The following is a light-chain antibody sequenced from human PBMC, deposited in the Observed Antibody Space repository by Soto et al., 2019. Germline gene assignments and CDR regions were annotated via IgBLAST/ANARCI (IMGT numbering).Light chain of an antibody. V-gene: IGKV3-20*01. Sequence: EIVLTQSPGTLSLSPGERATLSCRASQSVSSSYLAWYQQKPCQAPRLLIYGASSRATGIPDRFSGSGSGTDFPLTISRREPEDFAVYYCQQYGRSPWTFGQGTKVEIK. CDR3: QQYGRSPWT. CDR2: GAS. CDR1: QSVSSSY. J-gene: IGKJ1*01.